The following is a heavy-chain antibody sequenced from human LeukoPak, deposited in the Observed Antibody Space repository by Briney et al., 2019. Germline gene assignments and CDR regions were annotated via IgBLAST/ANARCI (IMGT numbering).Heavy chain of an antibody. CDR2: IYYSGST. Sequence: SETLSLTCTVSGGSISSYYCSWIRQPPGKGLEWIGYIYYSGSTNYSPSLKSRVTISVDTSKNQFSLKLSSVTAADTAVYYCARESLYSSGYLLECWGQGTLVTVSS. CDR1: GGSISSYY. CDR3: ARESLYSSGYLLEC. D-gene: IGHD6-19*01. J-gene: IGHJ4*02. V-gene: IGHV4-59*01.